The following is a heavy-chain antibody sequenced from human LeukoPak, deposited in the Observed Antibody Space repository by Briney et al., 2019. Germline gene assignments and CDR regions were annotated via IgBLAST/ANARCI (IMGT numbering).Heavy chain of an antibody. J-gene: IGHJ3*02. Sequence: SETLSLTCTVSGGSISSYYWSWIRQPPGKGLEGIGYIYYSGSTNYNPSLKSRVTISVDTSKNQFSLKLSSVTAADTAVYYCARDHSRSDAFDIWGQGTMVTVSS. CDR2: IYYSGST. CDR1: GGSISSYY. CDR3: ARDHSRSDAFDI. V-gene: IGHV4-59*01.